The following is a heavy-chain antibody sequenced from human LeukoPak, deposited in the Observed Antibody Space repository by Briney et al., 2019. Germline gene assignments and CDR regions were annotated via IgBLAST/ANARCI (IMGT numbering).Heavy chain of an antibody. D-gene: IGHD2-2*01. CDR3: ARGPYCSSTSCDGEGLDH. J-gene: IGHJ4*02. Sequence: ASVKVSCKASGYTFTSYDINWVRQATGQGLEWMGWMNPNSGNTGYAQKFQGRVTMTRNTSMSTAYIELSSLTSEDTAVYYCARGPYCSSTSCDGEGLDHWGQGTLVTVSS. V-gene: IGHV1-8*01. CDR2: MNPNSGNT. CDR1: GYTFTSYD.